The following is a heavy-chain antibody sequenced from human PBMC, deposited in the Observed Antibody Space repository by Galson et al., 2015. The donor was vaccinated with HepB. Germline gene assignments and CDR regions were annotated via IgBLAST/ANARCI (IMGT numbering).Heavy chain of an antibody. D-gene: IGHD3-10*01. CDR3: ARGWFGDGELEGIIRHFDY. V-gene: IGHV3-7*03. CDR2: IRQDGSEK. J-gene: IGHJ4*02. CDR1: GFTFSSYS. Sequence: SLRLSCAASGFTFSSYSMNWVRQAPGKGLEWVANIRQDGSEKYYVDSVKGRFTISRDNAKNSLYLQMNSLRAEDTAVYYCARGWFGDGELEGIIRHFDYWGQGTLVTVSS.